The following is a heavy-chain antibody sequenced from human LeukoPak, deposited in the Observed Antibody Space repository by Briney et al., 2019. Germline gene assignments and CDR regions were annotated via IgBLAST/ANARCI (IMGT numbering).Heavy chain of an antibody. Sequence: GGSLRLSCAASRFTLSSYWMSWVRQAPGKGLEWVANIKQDGSEKYYVDSVKGRFTISRDNAKNSLYLQMNSLRAEDTAVYYCARVVIDYYYYGMDVWGKGTTVTVSS. CDR1: RFTLSSYW. D-gene: IGHD3-16*02. V-gene: IGHV3-7*03. CDR3: ARVVIDYYYYGMDV. CDR2: IKQDGSEK. J-gene: IGHJ6*04.